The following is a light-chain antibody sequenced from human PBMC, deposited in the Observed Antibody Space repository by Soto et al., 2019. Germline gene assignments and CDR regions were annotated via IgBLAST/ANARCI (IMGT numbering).Light chain of an antibody. J-gene: IGKJ4*01. CDR2: QAS. CDR3: QQYDTYPLA. V-gene: IGKV1-5*03. Sequence: DIQMAQSPSTLSANVGDRVSITCRASQTISTWLAWYQQKPGKAPNLLIYQASTLETGVPSRFSGRGSGTEFTLTISGLQPDDFATYYCQQYDTYPLAFGGGTKGEI. CDR1: QTISTW.